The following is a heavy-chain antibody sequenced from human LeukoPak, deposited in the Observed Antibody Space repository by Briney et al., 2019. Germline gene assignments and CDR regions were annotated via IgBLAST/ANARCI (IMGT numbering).Heavy chain of an antibody. Sequence: GESLEIFFKGSGLRFNRERYSWGRPMPGKGLEWKGIVYPGDSDTRYSPSFQGQVTISTDRSISTACLQWSSVRAPDTAMYYCARHSLNGNGYWGQGTLVTVSS. CDR2: VYPGDSDT. CDR1: GLRFNRER. V-gene: IGHV5-51*01. J-gene: IGHJ4*02. CDR3: ARHSLNGNGY. D-gene: IGHD1-1*01.